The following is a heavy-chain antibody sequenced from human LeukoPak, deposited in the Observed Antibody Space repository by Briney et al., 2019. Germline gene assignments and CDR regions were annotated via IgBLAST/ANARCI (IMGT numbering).Heavy chain of an antibody. V-gene: IGHV1-69*04. Sequence: SVKVSCKASGGTFSSYAISWVRQAPGQGLEWMGRIIPILGIANYAQKFQGRVTITADKSTSTAYMELSSLRSEDTAVYYCAGGMIAVASYNSGGSERGPVFDPWGQGTLVTVSS. CDR1: GGTFSSYA. CDR2: IIPILGIA. D-gene: IGHD6-19*01. J-gene: IGHJ5*02. CDR3: AGGMIAVASYNSGGSERGPVFDP.